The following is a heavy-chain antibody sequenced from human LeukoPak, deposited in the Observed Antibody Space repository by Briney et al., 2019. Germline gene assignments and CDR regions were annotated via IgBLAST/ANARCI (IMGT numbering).Heavy chain of an antibody. J-gene: IGHJ4*02. V-gene: IGHV4-59*08. CDR1: GGSISSYY. CDR3: ARSYYDIMTVKYY. CDR2: IYYSGST. D-gene: IGHD3-9*01. Sequence: PSETLSLTCTVSGGSISSYYWSWIRQPPGKGLEWIGYIYYSGSTNYNPSLKGRVTISVDTSKNQFSLKLSSVTAADTAVYYCARSYYDIMTVKYYWGQGTLVTVSS.